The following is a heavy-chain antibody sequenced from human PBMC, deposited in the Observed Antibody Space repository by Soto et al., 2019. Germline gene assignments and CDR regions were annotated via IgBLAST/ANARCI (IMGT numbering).Heavy chain of an antibody. CDR2: ISSSSSYI. Sequence: EVQLVESGGGLVKPGGSLRLSCAASGFTFSSYSMNWVRQAPGKGLEWVSSISSSSSYIYYADSVKGRFTISRDNAKNSLYLQMNSLRAEDTAVYYCASRSEMGIDYWGQGTLVTVSS. D-gene: IGHD1-26*01. CDR1: GFTFSSYS. CDR3: ASRSEMGIDY. V-gene: IGHV3-21*01. J-gene: IGHJ4*02.